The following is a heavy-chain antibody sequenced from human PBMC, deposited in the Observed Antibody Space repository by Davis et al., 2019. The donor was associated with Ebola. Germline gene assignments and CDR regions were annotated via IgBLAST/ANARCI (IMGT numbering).Heavy chain of an antibody. V-gene: IGHV4-30-4*01. CDR1: GGPISSGDYY. J-gene: IGHJ4*02. D-gene: IGHD3-3*01. Sequence: MPSETLSLTCTVSGGPISSGDYYWSWIRQPPGKGLEWIGYIYYSGSTYYNPSLKSRVTISVDTSKNQFSLKLSSVTAADTAVYYCARGKKEEWLLRYYFDYWGQGTLVTVSS. CDR3: ARGKKEEWLLRYYFDY. CDR2: IYYSGST.